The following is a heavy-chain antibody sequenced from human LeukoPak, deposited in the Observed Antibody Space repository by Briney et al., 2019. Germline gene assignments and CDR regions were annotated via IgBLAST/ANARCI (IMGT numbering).Heavy chain of an antibody. Sequence: AGGSLRLSCAASGFTFSRYRMNWVRQAPGKGLEWVANIKQDGSEKYYVDSVKGRLTISRDNAKNSLFLQMNSLRAEDTAIYYCARSLTTLTYEGYWGQGTLVTVSS. CDR1: GFTFSRYR. CDR2: IKQDGSEK. V-gene: IGHV3-7*01. J-gene: IGHJ4*02. CDR3: ARSLTTLTYEGY. D-gene: IGHD1-1*01.